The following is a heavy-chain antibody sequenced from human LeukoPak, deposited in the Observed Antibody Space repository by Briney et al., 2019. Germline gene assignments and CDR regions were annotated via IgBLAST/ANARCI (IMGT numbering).Heavy chain of an antibody. CDR1: GGSFSGYY. J-gene: IGHJ5*02. D-gene: IGHD3-22*01. Sequence: PSETLSLTCAVYGGSFSGYYWSWIRQPPGKGLEWIGEINHSGSTNYNPSLKSRVTISVDTSKNQFSLKLSSVTAADTAVYYCARGGSWRPYYYDSSGSPYNWFDPWGQGTLVTVSS. CDR2: INHSGST. CDR3: ARGGSWRPYYYDSSGSPYNWFDP. V-gene: IGHV4-34*01.